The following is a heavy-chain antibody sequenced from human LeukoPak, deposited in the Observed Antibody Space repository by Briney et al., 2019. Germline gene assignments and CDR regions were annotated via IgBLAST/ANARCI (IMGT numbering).Heavy chain of an antibody. D-gene: IGHD3-10*01. CDR2: ISYDGSNK. V-gene: IGHV3-30*18. CDR1: GFTFSNYG. CDR3: ANGYYYGSGSYYKEAFDI. Sequence: QSGGSLRLSCAASGFTFSNYGMHWVRQAPGKGLEWVVVISYDGSNKYYADSVKGRFTISRDNSKNTLYLQMNSLRAEDTAVYYCANGYYYGSGSYYKEAFDIWGQGTMVTVSS. J-gene: IGHJ3*02.